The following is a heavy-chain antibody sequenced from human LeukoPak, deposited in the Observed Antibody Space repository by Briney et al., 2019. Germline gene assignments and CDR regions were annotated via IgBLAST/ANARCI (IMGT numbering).Heavy chain of an antibody. CDR2: IYTSGST. Sequence: SETLSLTCTVSGGSISSGSYYWSWIRQPAGKGLEWIGRIYTSGSTNYNPSLKSRVTISVDTSKNQFSLKLSSVTAADTAVYYCARERVVAATLYAFDIWGQGTMVTVSS. V-gene: IGHV4-61*02. CDR1: GGSISSGSYY. CDR3: ARERVVAATLYAFDI. J-gene: IGHJ3*02. D-gene: IGHD2-15*01.